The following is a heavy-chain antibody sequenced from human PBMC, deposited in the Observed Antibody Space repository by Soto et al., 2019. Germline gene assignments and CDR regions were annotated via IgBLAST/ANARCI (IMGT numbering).Heavy chain of an antibody. CDR3: ARHTNVFNYYYYYMGV. J-gene: IGHJ6*03. Sequence: SETLSLTCTVSGGSISSSSYYWGWIRQPPGKGLEWIGSIYYSGSTYYNPSLKSRVTISVDTSKNQFSLKLSSVTAADTAVYYCARHTNVFNYYYYYMGVWGKGTTVTVSS. V-gene: IGHV4-39*01. CDR2: IYYSGST. D-gene: IGHD1-1*01. CDR1: GGSISSSSYY.